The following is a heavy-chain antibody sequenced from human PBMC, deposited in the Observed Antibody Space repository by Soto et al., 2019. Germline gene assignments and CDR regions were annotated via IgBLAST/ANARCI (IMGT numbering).Heavy chain of an antibody. J-gene: IGHJ4*02. Sequence: GGSLRLSCAASGFTFNNYWMTWVRQAPGKGLEWVANIKQDGSERYYVDSVKGRFTISRDNAKNSMYLQMNGLGAEDTAVYYCARPRYGGLYYFDYWGQGTLVTVSS. CDR1: GFTFNNYW. D-gene: IGHD4-17*01. CDR3: ARPRYGGLYYFDY. V-gene: IGHV3-7*05. CDR2: IKQDGSER.